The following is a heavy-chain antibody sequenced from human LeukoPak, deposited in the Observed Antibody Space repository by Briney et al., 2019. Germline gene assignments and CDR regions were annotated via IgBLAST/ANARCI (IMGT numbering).Heavy chain of an antibody. Sequence: GGSLRLSCAASGFTFSSYAMHWVRQAPGKGLEYVSAISSNGGSTYYANSVKGRFTISRDNSKNTLYLQMGSLRAEDTAVYYCARSYGSGTRLPHWWFDPWGQGTLVTVSS. CDR3: ARSYGSGTRLPHWWFDP. CDR1: GFTFSSYA. D-gene: IGHD3-10*01. V-gene: IGHV3-64*01. J-gene: IGHJ5*02. CDR2: ISSNGGST.